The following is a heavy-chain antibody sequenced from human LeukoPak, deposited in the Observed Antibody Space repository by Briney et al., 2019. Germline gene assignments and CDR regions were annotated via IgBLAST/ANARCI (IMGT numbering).Heavy chain of an antibody. D-gene: IGHD5-18*01. V-gene: IGHV4-4*07. Sequence: SETLSLTCTVSGGSTSSYYWSWIRQPAGKGLEWIGRIYTSGSTNYNPPLKSRVTMSVDTSKNQFSLKLSSVTAADTAVYYCARDLPGGYSYGYHYYYYMDVWGKGTTVTVSS. CDR3: ARDLPGGYSYGYHYYYYMDV. J-gene: IGHJ6*03. CDR2: IYTSGST. CDR1: GGSTSSYY.